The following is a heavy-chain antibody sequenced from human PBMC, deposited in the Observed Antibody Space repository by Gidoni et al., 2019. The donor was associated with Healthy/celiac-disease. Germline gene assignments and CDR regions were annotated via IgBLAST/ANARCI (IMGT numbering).Heavy chain of an antibody. Sequence: QVQLQESGPGLVKPSETLSLTCPVSGGSISSYYWSWIRQPPGKGLEWIGYIYYSGSTNYNPSLKSRVTISVDTSKNQFSLKLSSVTAADTAVYYCARGIAVAGFFDYWGQGTLVTVSS. CDR3: ARGIAVAGFFDY. CDR2: IYYSGST. J-gene: IGHJ4*02. V-gene: IGHV4-59*01. CDR1: GGSISSYY. D-gene: IGHD6-19*01.